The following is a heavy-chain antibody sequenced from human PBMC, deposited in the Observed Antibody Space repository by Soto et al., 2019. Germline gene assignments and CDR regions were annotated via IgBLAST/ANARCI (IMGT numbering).Heavy chain of an antibody. V-gene: IGHV3-53*04. D-gene: IGHD6-6*01. J-gene: IGHJ4*02. CDR1: GFTVSSNY. CDR3: ARGEQLAPFDY. CDR2: IYSGGST. Sequence: EVQLVESGGGLVQPGGSLRLSCAASGFTVSSNYMSWVRQAPGKGLEWVSVIYSGGSTYYADSVKGRFTISRHNSKNTLYLQMTSLRAEDTALYSCARGEQLAPFDYWGKGTLVTVSS.